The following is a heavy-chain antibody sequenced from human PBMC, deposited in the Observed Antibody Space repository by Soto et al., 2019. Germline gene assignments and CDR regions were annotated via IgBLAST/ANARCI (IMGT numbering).Heavy chain of an antibody. CDR3: ARGRYGDY. CDR2: ISAHNGNP. CDR1: GYAFTTYG. Sequence: QVHLVQSGAEVKKPGASVKVSCQASGYAFTTYGITWVRQAPGQGLEWMGWISAHNGNPNYAQKLQGRVTVTRDTSTSTAYMELRSLRSADTAVYYCARGRYGDYWGQGALVTVSS. J-gene: IGHJ4*02. D-gene: IGHD1-1*01. V-gene: IGHV1-18*01.